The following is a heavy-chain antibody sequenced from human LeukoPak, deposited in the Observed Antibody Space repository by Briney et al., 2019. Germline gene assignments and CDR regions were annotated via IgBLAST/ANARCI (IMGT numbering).Heavy chain of an antibody. CDR2: INPNSGGT. D-gene: IGHD6-19*01. CDR3: ASQVVGIAVAVNWFDP. V-gene: IGHV1-2*02. CDR1: GYTFTGYY. Sequence: ASVKVSCKASGYTFTGYYMHWVRQAPGQGLEWMGWINPNSGGTNYAQKFQGRVPMTRDTSISTAYLELSRLRSGDTAVYYCASQVVGIAVAVNWFDPWGQGTLVTVSS. J-gene: IGHJ5*02.